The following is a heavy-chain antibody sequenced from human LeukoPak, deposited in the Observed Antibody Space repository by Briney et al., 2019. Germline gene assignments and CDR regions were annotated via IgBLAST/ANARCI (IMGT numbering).Heavy chain of an antibody. D-gene: IGHD6-6*01. V-gene: IGHV3-7*04. CDR3: ARQIVRGAFDF. CDR1: GFTFNGYW. Sequence: GGSLRLSCAASGFTFNGYWMSWVRQAPGKGLDWVANINQDGSEQFYVDSLKGRFTISRDNAKNSLYLQMYSLRAEDTGLYYCARQIVRGAFDFWGQGTRVTVSS. CDR2: INQDGSEQ. J-gene: IGHJ4*02.